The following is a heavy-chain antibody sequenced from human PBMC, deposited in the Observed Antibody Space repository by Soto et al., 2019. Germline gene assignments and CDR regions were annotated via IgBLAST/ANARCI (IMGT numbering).Heavy chain of an antibody. CDR3: AKALSISGSCCFKFDS. J-gene: IGHJ4*02. CDR2: ISGSGSGT. Sequence: EVQLLESGGGLLQPGGSLRLSCAASGFTFSSYAMTWVRQAPGKGLEWVSIISGSGSGTYYADSVKGRFTISRDNSRNTLSLQMNSLRADDTAVYYCAKALSISGSCCFKFDSWGQGALVTVSS. V-gene: IGHV3-23*01. D-gene: IGHD1-26*01. CDR1: GFTFSSYA.